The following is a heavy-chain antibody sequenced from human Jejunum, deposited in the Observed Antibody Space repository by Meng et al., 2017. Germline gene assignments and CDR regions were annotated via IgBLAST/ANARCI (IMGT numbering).Heavy chain of an antibody. CDR3: TTVGEAQY. Sequence: EVQLVESGVGLVKPGGSLRLSCAASGLTFNNAWMGWVRQAPGKGLEWVGRIKSKTDGETTDYAAPVKGRFTISRDDSQNTLYLQMNTLKTEDTAVYYCTTVGEAQYWGQGTLVTVSS. CDR2: IKSKTDGETT. CDR1: GLTFNNAW. V-gene: IGHV3-15*01. J-gene: IGHJ1*01. D-gene: IGHD3-10*01.